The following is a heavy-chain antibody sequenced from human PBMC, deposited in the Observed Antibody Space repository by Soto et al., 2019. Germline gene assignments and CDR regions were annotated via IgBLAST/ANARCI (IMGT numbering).Heavy chain of an antibody. D-gene: IGHD6-19*01. V-gene: IGHV3-30-3*01. Sequence: PGGALSISCAASGFSFRSYAMHWVRQAPGKGREWVAVISYDGGNNYYADSVKGRFTISRDNSKNTLYLQMNSLRAEDTAVYYCASGRDGGWSYYYYYGMDVWGQGTTVTVSS. CDR1: GFSFRSYA. J-gene: IGHJ6*02. CDR3: ASGRDGGWSYYYYYGMDV. CDR2: ISYDGGNN.